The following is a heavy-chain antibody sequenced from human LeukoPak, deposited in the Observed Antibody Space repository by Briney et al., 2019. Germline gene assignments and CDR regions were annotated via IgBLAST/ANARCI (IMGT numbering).Heavy chain of an antibody. V-gene: IGHV4-39*01. Sequence: PSETLSLTCTVSGGSISSSSYYWSWIRQPPGKGLEWIGSIYYSGSTYYNPSLKSRVTISVDTSKNQFSLKLSSVTAADTAVYYCARISITMVRGVIAPFLYYFDYWGQGTLVTVSS. CDR1: GGSISSSSYY. J-gene: IGHJ4*02. CDR2: IYYSGST. CDR3: ARISITMVRGVIAPFLYYFDY. D-gene: IGHD3-10*01.